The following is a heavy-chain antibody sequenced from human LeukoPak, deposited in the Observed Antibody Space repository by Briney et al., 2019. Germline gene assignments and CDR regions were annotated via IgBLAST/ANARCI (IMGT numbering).Heavy chain of an antibody. CDR2: ISYDGSNK. D-gene: IGHD2-21*01. CDR3: AKDTFPWGMDV. J-gene: IGHJ6*02. V-gene: IGHV3-30*18. Sequence: GGSPRLSCAASGFTFSSYGMHWVRQAPGKGLEWVAVISYDGSNKYYADSVKGRFTISRDNSKNTLYLQMNSLRAEDTAVYYCAKDTFPWGMDVWGQGTTVTVSS. CDR1: GFTFSSYG.